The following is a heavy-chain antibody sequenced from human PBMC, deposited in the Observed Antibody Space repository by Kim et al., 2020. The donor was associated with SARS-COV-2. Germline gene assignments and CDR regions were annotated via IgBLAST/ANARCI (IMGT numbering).Heavy chain of an antibody. D-gene: IGHD3-10*01. V-gene: IGHV1-8*01. Sequence: YAQKFQGRVTMTRNTSISTAYMELSSLRSEDTAVYYCARGGDPKLLGIGYWGQGTLVTVSS. CDR3: ARGGDPKLLGIGY. J-gene: IGHJ4*02.